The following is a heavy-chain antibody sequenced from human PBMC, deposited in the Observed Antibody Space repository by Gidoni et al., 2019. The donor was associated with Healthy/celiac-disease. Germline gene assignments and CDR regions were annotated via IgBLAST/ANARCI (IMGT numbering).Heavy chain of an antibody. CDR1: GGSFSGYY. V-gene: IGHV4-34*01. J-gene: IGHJ4*02. CDR2: INHSGST. D-gene: IGHD3-10*01. Sequence: QVQLQQWGAGLLKPSETLSLPCAVYGGSFSGYYWRWIRQPPGKGLEWIGEINHSGSTNYNPSLKSRVTISVDTSKNQFSLKLSSVTAADTAVYYCARGLVYYYGLGDRTYYFDYWGQGTLVTVSS. CDR3: ARGLVYYYGLGDRTYYFDY.